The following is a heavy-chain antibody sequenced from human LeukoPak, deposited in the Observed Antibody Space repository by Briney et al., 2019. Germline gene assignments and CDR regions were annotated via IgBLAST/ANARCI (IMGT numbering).Heavy chain of an antibody. D-gene: IGHD3-16*01. CDR3: AKAGGGGGNY. V-gene: IGHV3-23*01. CDR2: ISGSVGST. CDR1: GFTFSSYG. Sequence: GGSLRLSCAASGFTFSSYGMSWVRHAPGEGLEWVSAISGSVGSTYYADSVKGRFTISRDNSKNTLYLQMNSLRAEDTAVYYCAKAGGGGGNYWGQGTLVTVSS. J-gene: IGHJ4*02.